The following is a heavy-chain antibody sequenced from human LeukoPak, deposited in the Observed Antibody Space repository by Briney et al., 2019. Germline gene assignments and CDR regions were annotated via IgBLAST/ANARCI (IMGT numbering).Heavy chain of an antibody. CDR3: ARQSERNWFDP. CDR2: IYPGDSDT. J-gene: IGHJ5*02. CDR1: GYIFTSYW. D-gene: IGHD1-1*01. Sequence: GESLQISCKGSGYIFTSYWIGWVRQMPGKGLEWMGIIYPGDSDTRYSPSFQGQVPISADKSISTAYLQWSSLKASDTAMYYCARQSERNWFDPWGQGTLVTVSS. V-gene: IGHV5-51*01.